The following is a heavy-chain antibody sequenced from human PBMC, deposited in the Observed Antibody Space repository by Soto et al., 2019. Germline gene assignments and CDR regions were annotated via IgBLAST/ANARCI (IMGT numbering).Heavy chain of an antibody. CDR2: IYYSGST. D-gene: IGHD6-6*01. Sequence: SETLSLTCTVSGGSISSSSYYWGWIRQPPGKGLEWIGSIYYSGSTYYNPSLKGRVTISVDTSKNQFSLKLSPVTAADTAVYYCARLKLSRQSIAARPRAPFDYWGQGTLVTVSS. J-gene: IGHJ4*02. CDR1: GGSISSSSYY. CDR3: ARLKLSRQSIAARPRAPFDY. V-gene: IGHV4-39*01.